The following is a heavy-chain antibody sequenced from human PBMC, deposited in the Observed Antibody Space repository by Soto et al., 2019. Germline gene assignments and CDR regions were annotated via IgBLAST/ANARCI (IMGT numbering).Heavy chain of an antibody. Sequence: GGSLRLSCAASGFTVSSNYMSWVRQAPGKGLEWVSVIYSGGSTYYADSVKGRFTISRDNSKNTLYLQMNSLRAEDTAVYYCARDRPHYYDSSGRNTVLVFPHWGQGTLVTVSS. CDR2: IYSGGST. V-gene: IGHV3-66*01. CDR3: ARDRPHYYDSSGRNTVLVFPH. CDR1: GFTVSSNY. D-gene: IGHD3-22*01. J-gene: IGHJ1*01.